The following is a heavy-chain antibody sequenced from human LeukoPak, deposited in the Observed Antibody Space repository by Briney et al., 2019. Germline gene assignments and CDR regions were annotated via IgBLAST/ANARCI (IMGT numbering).Heavy chain of an antibody. CDR1: GFTFHDHA. J-gene: IGHJ4*02. V-gene: IGHV3-23*01. CDR2: ISGSGGST. Sequence: PGGSLRLSCAASGFTFHDHAMHWVRQAPGKGLEWVSAISGSGGSTYYAGSVKGRFTISRDNSKNTLYLQMNSLRAEDTAVYYCATKTPGGATYDYWGQGTLVTVSS. D-gene: IGHD1-26*01. CDR3: ATKTPGGATYDY.